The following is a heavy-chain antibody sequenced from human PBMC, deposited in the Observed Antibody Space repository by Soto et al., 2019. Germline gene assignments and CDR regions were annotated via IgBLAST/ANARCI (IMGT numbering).Heavy chain of an antibody. D-gene: IGHD6-19*01. CDR1: GFTFRSFG. CDR2: ISHDGSHE. J-gene: IGHJ4*02. V-gene: IGHV3-30*18. CDR3: AKVFGIAVAGIEC. Sequence: HPGGSLRLSCAASGFTFRSFGMHWVRQAPGKGLEWVTFISHDGSHEYYADSVKGRFTVSRDNAKNTLYLQMNSLRIEDTAIYYCAKVFGIAVAGIECWGQGSQVTVS.